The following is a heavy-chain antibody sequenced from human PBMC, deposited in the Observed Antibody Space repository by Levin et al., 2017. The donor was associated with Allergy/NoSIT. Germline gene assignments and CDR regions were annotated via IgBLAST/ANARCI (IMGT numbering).Heavy chain of an antibody. CDR1: GDSVSNDSII. D-gene: IGHD6-25*01. Sequence: SQTLSLTCAISGDSVSNDSIIWSWIRQSPSRGLECLGRTYYRSKWYNDYAVSVKSRITINPDTSKNQFSLQLNSVTPEDTAVYYCARVNSAAAFTHWGQGTLVTVSS. J-gene: IGHJ4*02. V-gene: IGHV6-1*01. CDR2: TYYRSKWYN. CDR3: ARVNSAAAFTH.